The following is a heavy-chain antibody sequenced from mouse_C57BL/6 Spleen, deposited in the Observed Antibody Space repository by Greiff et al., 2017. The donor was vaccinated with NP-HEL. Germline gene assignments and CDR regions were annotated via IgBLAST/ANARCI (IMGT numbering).Heavy chain of an antibody. CDR2: ISSGGDYI. CDR1: GFTFSSYA. D-gene: IGHD2-4*01. Sequence: VVESGEGLVKPGGSLKLSCAASGFTFSSYAMSWVRQTPEKRLEWVAYISSGGDYIYYADTVKGRFTISRDNARNTLYLQMSSLKSEDTAMYYCTRDLDYDYHYYAMDYWGQGTSVTVSS. V-gene: IGHV5-9-1*02. CDR3: TRDLDYDYHYYAMDY. J-gene: IGHJ4*01.